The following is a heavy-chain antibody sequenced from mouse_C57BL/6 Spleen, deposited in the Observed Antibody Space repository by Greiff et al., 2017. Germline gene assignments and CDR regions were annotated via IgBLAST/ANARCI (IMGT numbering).Heavy chain of an antibody. V-gene: IGHV2-2*01. D-gene: IGHD1-1*01. J-gene: IGHJ4*01. CDR3: AREGDYGSSYDAMDY. CDR2: IWSGGST. CDR1: GFSLTSYG. Sequence: VQLQQSGPGLVQPSQSLSITCTVSGFSLTSYGVHWVRQSPGKGLEWLGVIWSGGSTDSNAAFISRLSISKDNSKSQVFFKMNSLQADDTAIYYCAREGDYGSSYDAMDYWGQGTSVTVSS.